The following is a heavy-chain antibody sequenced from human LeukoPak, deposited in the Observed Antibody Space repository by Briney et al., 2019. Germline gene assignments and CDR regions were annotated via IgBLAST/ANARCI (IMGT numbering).Heavy chain of an antibody. Sequence: ASVKVSCKASGYTFTGYYMHWVRQAPGQGLEWMGRINPNSGGTNYAQKFQGRVTMTRDTSISTAYMELSRLRSDDTAVYYCARIRPGGATTSVRFDPWGQGTLVTVSS. D-gene: IGHD1-26*01. CDR3: ARIRPGGATTSVRFDP. CDR1: GYTFTGYY. V-gene: IGHV1-2*06. J-gene: IGHJ5*02. CDR2: INPNSGGT.